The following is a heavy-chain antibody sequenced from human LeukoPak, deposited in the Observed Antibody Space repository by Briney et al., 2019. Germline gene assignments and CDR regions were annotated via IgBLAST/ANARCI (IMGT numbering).Heavy chain of an antibody. CDR3: AKDPDSSSDNWFDP. J-gene: IGHJ5*02. CDR2: ISGSGGST. D-gene: IGHD6-13*01. Sequence: GGSLRLSCAASGFTFSSYAMSWVRQAPGKGLKWVSAISGSGGSTYYADSVKGRFTISRDNSKNTLYLQMNSLRAEDTAVYYCAKDPDSSSDNWFDPWGQGTLVTVSS. V-gene: IGHV3-23*01. CDR1: GFTFSSYA.